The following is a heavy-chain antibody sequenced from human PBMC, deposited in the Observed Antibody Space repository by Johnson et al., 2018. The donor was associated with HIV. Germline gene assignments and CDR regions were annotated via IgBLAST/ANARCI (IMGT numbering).Heavy chain of an antibody. CDR1: GFTFDDYA. V-gene: IGHV3-20*04. Sequence: MMLVESGGGVVRPGGSLRLSCVASGFTFDDYAMSWVRQAPGKGLEWVAGLNWNGGRTGYADSVKGRFTMSRDNAKNSLFLQMNSLRAEDSALYYCVRGGLGYQNFHDRFDVWGQGTVVTVSS. CDR2: LNWNGGRT. CDR3: VRGGLGYQNFHDRFDV. D-gene: IGHD3-16*02. J-gene: IGHJ3*01.